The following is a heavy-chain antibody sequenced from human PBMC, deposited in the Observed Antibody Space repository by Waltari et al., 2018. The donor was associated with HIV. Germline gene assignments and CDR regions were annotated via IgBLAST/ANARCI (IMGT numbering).Heavy chain of an antibody. J-gene: IGHJ3*02. CDR1: GFSLSSRGVG. V-gene: IGHV2-5*01. Sequence: QITLKESCPTLVKPTQTLMLTCTVSGFSLSSRGVGVGWIRQPPGKALEWLALIYWNGDKYYSPSLESRLTITKDTSKNEVLLTMTNMDPVDTATYYCAHRRANVDAFDIWGQGTLVIVSS. D-gene: IGHD1-1*01. CDR3: AHRRANVDAFDI. CDR2: IYWNGDK.